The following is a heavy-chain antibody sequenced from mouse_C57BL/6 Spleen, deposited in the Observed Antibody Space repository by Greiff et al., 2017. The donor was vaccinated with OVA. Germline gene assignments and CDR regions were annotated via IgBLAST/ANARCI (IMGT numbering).Heavy chain of an antibody. V-gene: IGHV1-42*01. CDR2: INPSTGGT. CDR3: AREGYYENGERDYFDY. J-gene: IGHJ2*01. CDR1: GYSFTGYY. D-gene: IGHD2-4*01. Sequence: VQLQQSGPELVKPGASVKISCKASGYSFTGYYMNWVKQSPEKSLEWIGEINPSTGGTTYNQKFKAKATLTVDKSSSTAYMQLKSLTSEDSAIYYCAREGYYENGERDYFDYWGQGTTLTVSS.